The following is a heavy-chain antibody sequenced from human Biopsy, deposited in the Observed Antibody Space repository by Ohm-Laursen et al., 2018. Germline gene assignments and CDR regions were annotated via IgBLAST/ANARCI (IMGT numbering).Heavy chain of an antibody. Sequence: PRLSCTASGFTFSDYQMSWIRQTPGKGLEWVSHISSGGSTIFHADSVKGRFTISRDGAKGSLYLQMTNLRAEDTAVYYCGRSYGIMAAPVHLWGQGTLVTVSS. V-gene: IGHV3-11*01. J-gene: IGHJ4*01. D-gene: IGHD3-16*01. CDR1: GFTFSDYQ. CDR3: GRSYGIMAAPVHL. CDR2: ISSGGSTI.